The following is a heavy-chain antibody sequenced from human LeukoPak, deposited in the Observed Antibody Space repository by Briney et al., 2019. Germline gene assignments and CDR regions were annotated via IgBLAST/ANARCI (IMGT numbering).Heavy chain of an antibody. CDR2: ISYDGSNK. J-gene: IGHJ4*02. CDR1: GFTFKTYA. V-gene: IGHV3-30-3*01. Sequence: GGSLRLSCPASGFTFKTYAMHWVRQAPGKGLEWVAVISYDGSNKYYADSVKGRFTISRDNSKNTLYLQMNSLRAEDTAVYYCARDWELGNYYGSGATDYWGQGTLVTVSS. CDR3: ARDWELGNYYGSGATDY. D-gene: IGHD3-10*01.